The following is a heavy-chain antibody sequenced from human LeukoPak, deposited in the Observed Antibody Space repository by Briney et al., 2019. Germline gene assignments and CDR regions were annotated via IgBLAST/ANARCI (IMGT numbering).Heavy chain of an antibody. Sequence: GGSLRLSCTASGFTFNTYSMNWVRQAPGKGLDWVSYVSSSSRTIYYADSVKGRFTISRDNAKNSLYLQMNSLRAEDTAVYYCARDLGLYDYGGNIDFWGQGTLVTVSS. V-gene: IGHV3-48*04. D-gene: IGHD4-23*01. CDR3: ARDLGLYDYGGNIDF. CDR2: VSSSSRTI. J-gene: IGHJ4*02. CDR1: GFTFNTYS.